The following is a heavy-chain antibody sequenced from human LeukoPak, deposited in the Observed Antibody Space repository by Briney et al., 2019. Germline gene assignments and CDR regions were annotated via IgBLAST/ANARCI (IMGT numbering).Heavy chain of an antibody. V-gene: IGHV3-74*01. J-gene: IGHJ4*02. CDR1: GFTFSNYW. CDR3: ARSNQADDY. D-gene: IGHD4-11*01. Sequence: GGSLRLSCAASGFTFSNYWMHWVRQVPGKGLVWVSRINPGGSSTTYADSVKGRFTISRDNAKNTLYLQMNSLRAKDTAVYYCARSNQADDYWGQGTLVTVSS. CDR2: INPGGSST.